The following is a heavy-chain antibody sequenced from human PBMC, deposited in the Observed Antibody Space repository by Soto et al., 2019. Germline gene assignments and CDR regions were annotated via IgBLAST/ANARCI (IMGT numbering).Heavy chain of an antibody. J-gene: IGHJ5*02. CDR3: ARVPDR. CDR1: GGPISSGGYS. V-gene: IGHV4-30-2*01. CDR2: IYPSGST. D-gene: IGHD2-2*01. Sequence: QLQLQESGSGLVKPSQTLSLTCAVSGGPISSGGYSWSWIRQPPGKGLEWIGYIYPSGSTYYNPSLQTRVTLSVDRSKNQSSLTLSSVPAAGPAVCYCARVPDRWGQGTLVTVSS.